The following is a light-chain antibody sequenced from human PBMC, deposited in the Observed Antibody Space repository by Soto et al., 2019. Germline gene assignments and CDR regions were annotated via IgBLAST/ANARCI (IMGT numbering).Light chain of an antibody. CDR2: DAS. Sequence: ILLTQSPGTLSLSPGERATLSCRASQSVTNKYLAWFQQQPGQAPRLIIYDASSRATGIPARFSGSGSGTDFTLTISSLEPEDFAVYYCQQHSDWPLTFGGGTKVDIK. J-gene: IGKJ4*01. V-gene: IGKV3-11*01. CDR3: QQHSDWPLT. CDR1: QSVTNKY.